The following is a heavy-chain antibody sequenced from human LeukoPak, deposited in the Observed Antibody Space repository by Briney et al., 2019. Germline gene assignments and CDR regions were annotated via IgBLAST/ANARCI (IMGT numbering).Heavy chain of an antibody. V-gene: IGHV3-30-3*01. CDR1: GFTFSSYA. D-gene: IGHD2-15*01. CDR2: ISYDGSNK. J-gene: IGHJ6*02. Sequence: SGGSLRLSCAASGFTFSSYAMHWVRQAPGKGLEWVAVISYDGSNKYYADSVKGRFTISRDNAKDSLYLQMNSLRAGDTALYYCAKAVGWWYGMDVWGQGTTVTVSS. CDR3: AKAVGWWYGMDV.